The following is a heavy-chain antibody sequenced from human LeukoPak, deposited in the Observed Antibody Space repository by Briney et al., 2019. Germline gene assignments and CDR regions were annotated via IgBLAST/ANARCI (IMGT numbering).Heavy chain of an antibody. CDR2: ISGSGGST. CDR3: AKTRSWYYFDY. CDR1: GFTFRSYG. V-gene: IGHV3-23*01. Sequence: GGSLRLSCAASGFTFRSYGMSWVRQAPGKGLEWVSVISGSGGSTYYAESVKGRFTISRDKSKNTLYLQMNSLRAEDTAVYYCAKTRSWYYFDYWGQGTLVTVSS. J-gene: IGHJ4*02. D-gene: IGHD6-13*01.